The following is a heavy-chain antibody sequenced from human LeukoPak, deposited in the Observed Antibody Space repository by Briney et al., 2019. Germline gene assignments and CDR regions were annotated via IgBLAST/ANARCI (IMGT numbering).Heavy chain of an antibody. CDR3: ARLSGFGELMPFDY. CDR1: GGSTASHNYY. J-gene: IGHJ4*02. Sequence: KPSETRSLACTVSGGSTASHNYYWGWIREPPVKGLEWIGIIHYSGSTYYNPSLKSRVTISVDRAKNQLSRKLCSVTARDTAVYYCARLSGFGELMPFDYWGQGTLVTVSS. CDR2: IHYSGST. V-gene: IGHV4-39*01. D-gene: IGHD3-10*01.